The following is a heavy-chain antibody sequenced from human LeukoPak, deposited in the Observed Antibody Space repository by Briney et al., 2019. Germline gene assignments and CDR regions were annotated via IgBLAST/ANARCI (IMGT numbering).Heavy chain of an antibody. V-gene: IGHV1-2*02. CDR2: INPKSGGT. CDR3: ARAGYHYDTSDLYYYYGMDV. CDR1: GYTFTGYY. D-gene: IGHD3-22*01. Sequence: ASVKVSCKASGYTFTGYYMHWVRQAPGQGPEWMGWINPKSGGTNYAQKFQGRVTMTRDTSISTAYMELSRLRSDDTAVYYCARAGYHYDTSDLYYYYGMDVWGQGTTVTVSS. J-gene: IGHJ6*02.